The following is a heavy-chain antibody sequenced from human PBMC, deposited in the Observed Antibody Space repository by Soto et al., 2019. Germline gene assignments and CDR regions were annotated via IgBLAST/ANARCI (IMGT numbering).Heavy chain of an antibody. Sequence: PGGSLRLSCAASGFTFDDYAMHWVRQAPGKGLEWVSGISWNSGSIGYADSVKGRFTISRDNAKNSLYLQMNSLRAEDTALYYCAKDEPELRYFDYWGQGTLVTVSS. CDR1: GFTFDDYA. CDR3: AKDEPELRYFDY. D-gene: IGHD1-7*01. V-gene: IGHV3-9*01. CDR2: ISWNSGSI. J-gene: IGHJ4*02.